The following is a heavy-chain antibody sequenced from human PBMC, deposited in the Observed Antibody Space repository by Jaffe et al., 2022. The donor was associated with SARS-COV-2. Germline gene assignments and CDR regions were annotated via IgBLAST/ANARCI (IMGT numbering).Heavy chain of an antibody. CDR2: SINRVDSYST. J-gene: IGHJ4*02. CDR3: ARLPSGSSSFVY. D-gene: IGHD1-26*01. Sequence: QLVESGGGLVQPGGSLRLSCAASGFTFTDHYIDWVRQAPGKGPEWVARSINRVDSYSTEYAESVKGRFTISRDESKTSLHLQMDSLKTEDTAVYYCARLPSGSSSFVYWGQGALVTVSP. CDR1: GFTFTDHY. V-gene: IGHV3-72*01.